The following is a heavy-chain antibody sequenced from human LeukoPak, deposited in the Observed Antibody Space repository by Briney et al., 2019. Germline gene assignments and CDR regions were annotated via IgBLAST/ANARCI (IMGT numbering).Heavy chain of an antibody. V-gene: IGHV4-34*01. Sequence: PSETLSLTCAVYGGSFSGYYWSWIRQPPGKGLEWIGSIYYSGNTYYNPSLKSRVTMSVDTSKNQFSLKLSSVTAADTAVYYCASNPDTAMIDYWGQGTLVTVSS. J-gene: IGHJ4*02. D-gene: IGHD5-18*01. CDR2: IYYSGNT. CDR3: ASNPDTAMIDY. CDR1: GGSFSGYY.